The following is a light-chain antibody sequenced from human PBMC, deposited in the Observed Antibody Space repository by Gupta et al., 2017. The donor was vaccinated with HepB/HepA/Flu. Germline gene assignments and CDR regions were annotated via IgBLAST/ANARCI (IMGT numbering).Light chain of an antibody. CDR2: DVS. J-gene: IGLJ3*02. V-gene: IGLV2-14*03. CDR3: SSYAGSSTLV. CDR1: SSDIGGYNY. Sequence: QSPLTQPASVSGSPGQSLALSCTGTSSDIGGYNYVSWYQQHPGKAPKLMIYDVSNRPSGVSNRFSGSKSGNTASLTISGLQAEDEADYYCSSYAGSSTLVFGGGTQLTVL.